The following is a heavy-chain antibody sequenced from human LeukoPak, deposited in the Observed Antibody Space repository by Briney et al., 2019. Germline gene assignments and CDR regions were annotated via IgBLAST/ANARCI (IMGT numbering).Heavy chain of an antibody. CDR2: IYYSGST. V-gene: IGHV4-39*01. J-gene: IGHJ4*02. D-gene: IGHD3-22*01. CDR3: ARHGYYDSSGCSDY. Sequence: PSETLSLTCTVSGGSISSSSYYWGWIRQPPGKGLEWIGSIYYSGSTYYNPSLKSRVTISVDTSKNQFSLKLSSVTAADTAVYYCARHGYYDSSGCSDYWGQGTLVTVSS. CDR1: GGSISSSSYY.